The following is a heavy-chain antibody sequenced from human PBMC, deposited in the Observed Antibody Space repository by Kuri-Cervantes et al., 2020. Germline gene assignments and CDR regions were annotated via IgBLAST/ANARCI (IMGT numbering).Heavy chain of an antibody. V-gene: IGHV3-30-3*01. D-gene: IGHD3-10*01. J-gene: IGHJ3*02. CDR1: GFTFSSYA. CDR3: ARAPLLWFGVSYALDI. CDR2: ISYDGSNK. Sequence: GGSLRLSCAASGFTFSSYAMHWVRQAPGKGLEWVAVISYDGSNKYYADSVKGRFTISRDNSKNTLYLQMNSLRAEDTAVYYCARAPLLWFGVSYALDIWGQGTVVTVSS.